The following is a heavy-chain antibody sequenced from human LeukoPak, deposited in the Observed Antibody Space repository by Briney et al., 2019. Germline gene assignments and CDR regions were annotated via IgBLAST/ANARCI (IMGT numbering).Heavy chain of an antibody. CDR3: AKLLYYYDSSQPY. V-gene: IGHV3-7*03. CDR2: IKQDGSEK. Sequence: GGSLRLSCAASGFTFSSYWMSWVRQAPGKGLEWVANIKQDGSEKYYVDSVKGRFTISRDNAKNSLYLQMNSLRAEDTAVYYCAKLLYYYDSSQPYWGQGTLITVSS. CDR1: GFTFSSYW. D-gene: IGHD3-22*01. J-gene: IGHJ4*02.